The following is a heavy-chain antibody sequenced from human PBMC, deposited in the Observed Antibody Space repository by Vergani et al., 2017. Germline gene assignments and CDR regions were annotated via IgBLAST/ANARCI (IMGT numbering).Heavy chain of an antibody. Sequence: EMQLVESGGGLVQPGGSLRLSCAASEFTFSNYWMNWVRQAPGKGLEWVANIKQDGSEKYYVDSVKGRFTISRDNAKNSLYLQMNSLRDEDTAVYYCAGRFGVVRYFDYGGQGTLVTVSS. CDR2: IKQDGSEK. D-gene: IGHD3-3*01. CDR1: EFTFSNYW. CDR3: AGRFGVVRYFDY. J-gene: IGHJ4*02. V-gene: IGHV3-7*01.